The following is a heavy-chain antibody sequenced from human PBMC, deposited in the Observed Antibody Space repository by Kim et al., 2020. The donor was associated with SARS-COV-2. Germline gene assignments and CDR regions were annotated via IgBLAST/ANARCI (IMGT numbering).Heavy chain of an antibody. Sequence: ASVKVSCKASGYSFTDYYMEWVRQAPGQGLEWMGWIHPKTGGTSYAQKFRGRFTMTRDTSINTVSMQLSSLTSDETAVYYCARDLNGHFSGDYWGQGTLVTVSS. V-gene: IGHV1-2*02. J-gene: IGHJ4*02. D-gene: IGHD1-26*01. CDR2: IHPKTGGT. CDR1: GYSFTDYY. CDR3: ARDLNGHFSGDY.